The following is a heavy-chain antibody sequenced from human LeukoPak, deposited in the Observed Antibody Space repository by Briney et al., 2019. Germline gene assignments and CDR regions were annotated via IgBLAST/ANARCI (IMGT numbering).Heavy chain of an antibody. CDR2: IIPIFGTA. CDR3: ASPPSYYYGSGLGFDY. CDR1: GGTFSSYA. V-gene: IGHV1-69*05. Sequence: LVKVSCKASGGTFSSYAISWVRQAPGQGLEWMGGIIPIFGTANYAQKFQGRVTITTDESTSTAYMELSSLRSEDTAVYYCASPPSYYYGSGLGFDYWGQGTLVTVSS. J-gene: IGHJ4*02. D-gene: IGHD3-10*01.